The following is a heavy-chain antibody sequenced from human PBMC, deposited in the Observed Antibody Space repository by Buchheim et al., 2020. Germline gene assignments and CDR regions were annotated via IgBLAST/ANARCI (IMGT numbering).Heavy chain of an antibody. D-gene: IGHD3-3*01. V-gene: IGHV3-33*01. Sequence: QVQLVESGGGVVQPGRSLRLSCAASGFTFSSYGMHWVRQAPGKGLEWVAVIWYGGSNKYYADSVKGRFTISRDNSKNTLYLQMNSLRAEDTAVYYCARTNDFWSGDEYYYYGMDVWGQGTT. J-gene: IGHJ6*02. CDR3: ARTNDFWSGDEYYYYGMDV. CDR1: GFTFSSYG. CDR2: IWYGGSNK.